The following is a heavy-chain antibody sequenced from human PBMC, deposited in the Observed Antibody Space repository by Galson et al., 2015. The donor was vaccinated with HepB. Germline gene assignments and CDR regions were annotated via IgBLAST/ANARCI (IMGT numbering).Heavy chain of an antibody. D-gene: IGHD2-8*01. J-gene: IGHJ3*01. CDR2: INTNTGNP. Sequence: SVKVSCKASRYTFTNYAMNWVRQAPGQGLEWMGWINTNTGNPTYAQGFTGRFVFSVDTSVSTAYLQIGSLKAEDTAVYYCARHNGAFDVWGQGTMVTVSS. V-gene: IGHV7-4-1*01. CDR1: RYTFTNYA. CDR3: ARHNGAFDV.